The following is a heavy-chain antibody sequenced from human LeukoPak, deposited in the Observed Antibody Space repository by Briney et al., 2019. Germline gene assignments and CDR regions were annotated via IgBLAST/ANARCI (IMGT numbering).Heavy chain of an antibody. CDR2: ISAYNGNT. Sequence: ASVKVSCKASGYTFTSYGISWVRQAPGQGLEWMGWISAYNGNTNYAQKLQGRVTMPTDTSQGTAYMELRSLRSDETAVYYCARVGDYDILSMDVWGKGTTVTVSS. CDR1: GYTFTSYG. D-gene: IGHD3-9*01. V-gene: IGHV1-18*01. CDR3: ARVGDYDILSMDV. J-gene: IGHJ6*04.